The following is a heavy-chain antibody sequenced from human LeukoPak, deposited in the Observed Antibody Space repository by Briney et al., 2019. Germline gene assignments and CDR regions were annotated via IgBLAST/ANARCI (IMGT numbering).Heavy chain of an antibody. CDR1: GFTFTSYA. J-gene: IGHJ4*02. CDR2: IGGSGGST. Sequence: PGGSLRLSCAASGFTFTSYAMSWVRQAPGKGLEWVSVIGGSGGSTYYVDSVKGRFTISRDNSKNTLYLQMNRLRAEDTAVYYCAKESPHFDYWGQGTLVTVSS. V-gene: IGHV3-23*01. CDR3: AKESPHFDY.